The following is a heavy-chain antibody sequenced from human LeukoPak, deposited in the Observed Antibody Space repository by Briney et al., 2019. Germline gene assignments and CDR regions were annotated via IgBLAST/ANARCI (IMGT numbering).Heavy chain of an antibody. V-gene: IGHV3-33*01. CDR3: ARALAAGRTYYFDY. CDR2: IWYDGSNK. J-gene: IGHJ4*02. Sequence: GGSLRLSCAASGFTFSSYGMHWVRQAPGKGLEWVAVIWYDGSNKYYADSVKGRFTISGDNSKNTLYLQMNSLRAEDTAVYYCARALAAGRTYYFDYWGQGTLVTVSS. CDR1: GFTFSSYG. D-gene: IGHD6-13*01.